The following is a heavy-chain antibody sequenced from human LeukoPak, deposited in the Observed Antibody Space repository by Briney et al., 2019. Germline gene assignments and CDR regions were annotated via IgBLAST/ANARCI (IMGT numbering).Heavy chain of an antibody. J-gene: IGHJ4*02. CDR3: AKSGGYGLIDY. CDR2: IYYSGST. Sequence: SETLSLTCTVSGGSISSSSYYWGWIRQPPGKGLEWIGNIYYSGSTYYNESLESRVTISIDTSKNQFSLKLNSVTAADTAMYYCAKSGGYGLIDYWGQGTLVTVSS. V-gene: IGHV4-39*01. CDR1: GGSISSSSYY. D-gene: IGHD1-26*01.